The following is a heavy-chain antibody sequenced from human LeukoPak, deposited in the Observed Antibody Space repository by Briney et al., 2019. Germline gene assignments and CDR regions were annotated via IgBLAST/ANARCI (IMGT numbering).Heavy chain of an antibody. V-gene: IGHV4-39*01. J-gene: IGHJ6*03. Sequence: SETLSLTCTVSGGYISSSSYYWGWIRQPPGKGLEWIGSIYYSGSTYYNPSLKSRVTISVDTSKNQFSLKLSSVTAADTAVYYCASRCSSTSCPYYYYYYYMDVWGKGTTVTVSS. CDR3: ASRCSSTSCPYYYYYYYMDV. D-gene: IGHD2-2*01. CDR2: IYYSGST. CDR1: GGYISSSSYY.